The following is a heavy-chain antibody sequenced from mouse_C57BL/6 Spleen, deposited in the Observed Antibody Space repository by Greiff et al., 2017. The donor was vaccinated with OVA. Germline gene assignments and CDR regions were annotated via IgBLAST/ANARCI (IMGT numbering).Heavy chain of an antibody. J-gene: IGHJ2*01. D-gene: IGHD1-1*01. Sequence: EVHLVESGGGLVQPGGSMKLSCVASGFTFSNYWMNWVRQSPEKGLEWVAQIRLKSDNYATHYAESVKGRFTISRDDSKSSVYLQMNNLRAEDTGIYYCTVITTVEYFDYWGQGTTLTVSS. V-gene: IGHV6-3*01. CDR3: TVITTVEYFDY. CDR1: GFTFSNYW. CDR2: IRLKSDNYAT.